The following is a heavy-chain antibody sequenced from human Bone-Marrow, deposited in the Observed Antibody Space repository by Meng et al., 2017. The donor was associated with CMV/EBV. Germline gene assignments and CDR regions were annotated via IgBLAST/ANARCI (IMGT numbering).Heavy chain of an antibody. J-gene: IGHJ5*02. Sequence: SVKVSCKASGGTFSSYAISWVRQAPGQGLEWMGGIIPILGIANYAQKFQGRVTITRNTSISTAYMELSSLRSEDTAVYYCARVTMVRGVNWFDPWGQGTLVTVSS. CDR2: IIPILGIA. D-gene: IGHD3-10*01. V-gene: IGHV1-69*10. CDR3: ARVTMVRGVNWFDP. CDR1: GGTFSSYA.